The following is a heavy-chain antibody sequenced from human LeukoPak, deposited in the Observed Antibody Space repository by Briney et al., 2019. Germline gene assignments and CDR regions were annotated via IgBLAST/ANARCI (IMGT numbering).Heavy chain of an antibody. CDR2: IIPIFGTA. CDR3: ALIAAAGNWADNWFDP. CDR1: GGTFSSYA. V-gene: IGHV1-69*13. Sequence: SVKVSCKASGGTFSSYAISWVRQAPGQGLEWMGGIIPIFGTANYAHKFQGRVTITADESTSTAYMELSSLRSEDTAVYYCALIAAAGNWADNWFDPWGQGTLVTVSS. J-gene: IGHJ5*02. D-gene: IGHD6-13*01.